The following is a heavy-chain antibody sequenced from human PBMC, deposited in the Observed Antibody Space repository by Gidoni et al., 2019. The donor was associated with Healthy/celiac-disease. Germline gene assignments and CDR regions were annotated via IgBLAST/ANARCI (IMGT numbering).Heavy chain of an antibody. CDR3: VKDRGSTMVRGVTSGVDY. J-gene: IGHJ4*02. CDR2: ISSNGGST. Sequence: EVQLVESGGGLVQPGGSLRLSCSASGFTFRSYALHWVRQAPGKGLEYVSAISSNGGSTYYADSVKGRFTISRDNSKNTLYLQMSSLRAEDTAVYYCVKDRGSTMVRGVTSGVDYWGQGTLVTVSS. CDR1: GFTFRSYA. D-gene: IGHD3-10*01. V-gene: IGHV3-64D*06.